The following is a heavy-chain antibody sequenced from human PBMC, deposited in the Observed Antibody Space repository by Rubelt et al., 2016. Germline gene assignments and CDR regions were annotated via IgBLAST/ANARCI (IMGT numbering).Heavy chain of an antibody. D-gene: IGHD4-17*01. J-gene: IGHJ4*02. CDR1: GGSFSAYY. CDR2: INHSGST. CDR3: ARGRDGDRMGC. V-gene: IGHV4-34*01. Sequence: QVQLQQWGAGLLKPSETLSLTCAVYGGSFSAYYWSWIRQPPGKGLEWIGEINHSGSTYYNPSLKSRVTISVDTSKNQFSLKLSSVTAADTAVYYWARGRDGDRMGCWGQGTLVTVSS.